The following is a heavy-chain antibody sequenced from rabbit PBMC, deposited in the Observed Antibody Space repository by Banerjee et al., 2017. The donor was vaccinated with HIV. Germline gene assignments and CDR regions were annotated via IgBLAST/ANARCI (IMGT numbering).Heavy chain of an antibody. CDR1: GFDLSSYYY. J-gene: IGHJ2*01. CDR2: IDTGSSGDT. CDR3: ARSDGGSANYDAFSS. Sequence: QEQLEESGGGLVKPEGSLTLTCKASGFDLSSYYYMCWVRQAPGKGLELIACIDTGSSGDTYYARWAKGRFTISKTSSTTVTLQMTSLTAADTATYFCARSDGGSANYDAFSSWGPGTLVTVS. V-gene: IGHV1S45*01. D-gene: IGHD6-1*01.